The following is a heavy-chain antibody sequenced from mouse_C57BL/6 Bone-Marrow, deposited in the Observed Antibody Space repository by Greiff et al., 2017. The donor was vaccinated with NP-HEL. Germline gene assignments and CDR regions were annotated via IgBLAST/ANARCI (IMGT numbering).Heavy chain of an antibody. CDR3: ARRGYDYGLRYFDV. CDR2: INPSTGGT. Sequence: VQLKESGPELVKPGASVKISCKASGYSFTGYYMNWVKQSPEKSLEWIGEINPSTGGTTYNQKFKAKATLTVDKSSSTAYMQLKSLTSEDSAVYYCARRGYDYGLRYFDVWGTGTTVTVSS. J-gene: IGHJ1*03. CDR1: GYSFTGYY. D-gene: IGHD2-4*01. V-gene: IGHV1-42*01.